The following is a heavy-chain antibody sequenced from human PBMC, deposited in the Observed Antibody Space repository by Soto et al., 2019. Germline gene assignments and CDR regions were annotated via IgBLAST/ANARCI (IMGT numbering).Heavy chain of an antibody. CDR3: ARAYDFWSGYYTGGEFDY. D-gene: IGHD3-3*01. J-gene: IGHJ4*02. V-gene: IGHV4-31*03. Sequence: QVQLQESGPGLVKPSQTLSLTCTVSGGSISSGGYYWSWIRQHPGKGLEWIGYIYYSGSTYYNPSLKSRVTISVDSSKNQFSLKLSSGTASDTAVYYCARAYDFWSGYYTGGEFDYWGQGTLVTVSS. CDR2: IYYSGST. CDR1: GGSISSGGYY.